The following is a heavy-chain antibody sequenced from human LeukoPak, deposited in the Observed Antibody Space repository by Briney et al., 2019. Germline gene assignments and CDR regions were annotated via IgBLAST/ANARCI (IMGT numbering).Heavy chain of an antibody. Sequence: PSETLSLTCTVSGGSISSYYWSWIRQPPGKGLEWIGYIYYSGSTNYNPSLKSRVTISVDTSKNQFSLKLSSVTAADTAVYYCARTSHPHGSSWLFDYWGQGTLVTASS. CDR1: GGSISSYY. D-gene: IGHD6-13*01. V-gene: IGHV4-59*01. CDR3: ARTSHPHGSSWLFDY. J-gene: IGHJ4*02. CDR2: IYYSGST.